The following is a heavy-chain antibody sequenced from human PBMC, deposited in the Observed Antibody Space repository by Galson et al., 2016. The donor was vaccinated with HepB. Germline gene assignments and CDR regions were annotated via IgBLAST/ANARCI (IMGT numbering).Heavy chain of an antibody. CDR3: ARDEGFYNGMDV. J-gene: IGHJ6*02. D-gene: IGHD2-2*02. CDR2: IHDSGNT. Sequence: SETLSLTCTVSSDPVTSGTYYWSWVRQSPGKGLDWIGYIHDSGNTNYNPPIKSRVTISRDTSNNQFFLELTSVTAADTAVYYCARDEGFYNGMDVWGQGTTVTVAS. V-gene: IGHV4-61*01. CDR1: SDPVTSGTYY.